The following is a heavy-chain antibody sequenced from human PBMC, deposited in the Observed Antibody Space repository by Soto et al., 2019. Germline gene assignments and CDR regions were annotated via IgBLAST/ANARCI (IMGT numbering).Heavy chain of an antibody. J-gene: IGHJ4*02. CDR3: ATAASLANFDY. V-gene: IGHV1-24*01. Sequence: ASVKVSCKVSGFTLSDSSIHWVRQAPGKGLEWMGGFDSEDGETIYAQKFQGRVTMTEDTSTDTAYMELSSLRSEDTAVYYCATAASLANFDYWGQGTLVTVSS. CDR2: FDSEDGET. CDR1: GFTLSDSS.